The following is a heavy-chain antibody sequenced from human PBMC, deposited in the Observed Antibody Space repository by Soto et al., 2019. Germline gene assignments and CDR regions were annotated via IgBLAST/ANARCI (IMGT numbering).Heavy chain of an antibody. Sequence: GASVKVSCKASGGSLSTNPISWVRQAPGQGLEWMGGTGSGTGPGNNAQKFQGRLTVTADKSTSTVYMELTNLSSGDTAVYYCARRDSGGFFRFFDSWGQGTLVTVSS. D-gene: IGHD2-15*01. CDR1: GGSLSTNP. CDR3: ARRDSGGFFRFFDS. V-gene: IGHV1-69*06. J-gene: IGHJ4*02. CDR2: TGSGTGPG.